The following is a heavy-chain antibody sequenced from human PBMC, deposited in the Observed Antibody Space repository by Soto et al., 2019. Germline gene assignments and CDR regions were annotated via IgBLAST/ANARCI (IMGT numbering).Heavy chain of an antibody. D-gene: IGHD5-18*01. Sequence: SETLSLTCTVSGGSISSGGYYWSWIRQHPGKGLEWIGYIYYSGSTYYKPSLKSRVTISVDTSKKQFSLKLSSVTAADTAVYYCARSGYSYGPNPLLYWGQGTLVTVSS. CDR2: IYYSGST. CDR1: GGSISSGGYY. J-gene: IGHJ4*02. V-gene: IGHV4-31*03. CDR3: ARSGYSYGPNPLLY.